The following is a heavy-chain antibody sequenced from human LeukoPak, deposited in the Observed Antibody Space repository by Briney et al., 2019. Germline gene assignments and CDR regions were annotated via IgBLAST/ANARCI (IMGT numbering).Heavy chain of an antibody. J-gene: IGHJ5*02. Sequence: ASVKVSCKASGYTFTTYYMHWVRQAPGQGLEWMGIINPSGGSTSYAQKFQGGVTMTRDTSTSTIYMELSSLRSEDTAVYYCARDGRYCGSTSCRLNWFDPWGQGTLVTVSS. CDR3: ARDGRYCGSTSCRLNWFDP. V-gene: IGHV1-46*01. D-gene: IGHD2-2*01. CDR1: GYTFTTYY. CDR2: INPSGGST.